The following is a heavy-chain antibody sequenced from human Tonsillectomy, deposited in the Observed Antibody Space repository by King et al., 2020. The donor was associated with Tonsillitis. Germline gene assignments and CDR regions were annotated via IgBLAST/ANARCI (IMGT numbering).Heavy chain of an antibody. CDR3: ARDKERRLQSHCFDY. Sequence: VQLVESGGGLVKPGGSLRLSCAASGFTFSSYSMNWVRQAPGKGLEWVSSITTSSTYIYYADSVKGRFTISRDNAKNSLYLQMNSLRAEDTAVYYCARDKERRLQSHCFDYWGQGTLVTVSS. CDR1: GFTFSSYS. J-gene: IGHJ4*02. V-gene: IGHV3-21*01. CDR2: ITTSSTYI. D-gene: IGHD5-24*01.